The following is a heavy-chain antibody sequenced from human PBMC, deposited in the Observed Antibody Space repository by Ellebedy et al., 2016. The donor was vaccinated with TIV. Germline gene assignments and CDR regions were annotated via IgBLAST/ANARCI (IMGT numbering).Heavy chain of an antibody. D-gene: IGHD3-22*01. Sequence: GESLKISCAASGFTFTNYAMHWVRQAPGKGLEWVSTISNTGSRTYYEDSVEGRFIISRDNSKKTLYLQMNSLRAEDTAVYYCAKGRGGGSDSSAPRYYFDYWGLGTLVTVSS. V-gene: IGHV3-23*01. J-gene: IGHJ4*02. CDR2: ISNTGSRT. CDR1: GFTFTNYA. CDR3: AKGRGGGSDSSAPRYYFDY.